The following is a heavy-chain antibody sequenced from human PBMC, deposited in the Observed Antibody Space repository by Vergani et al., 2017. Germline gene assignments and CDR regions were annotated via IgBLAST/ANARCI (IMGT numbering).Heavy chain of an antibody. CDR1: GAYFGSGGYY. CDR3: ARQKDYYMDV. J-gene: IGHJ6*03. V-gene: IGHV4-31*03. CDR2: IYYSGTT. Sequence: QVQLQESGPGLVKASQTLPLTCSVSGAYFGSGGYYWSWVRQRPGMGRDWIGYIYYSGTTYYNPSLDSRLTISLDTSENHLSLKLTSVTGADTAVYYCARQKDYYMDVWGKGGKVTVS.